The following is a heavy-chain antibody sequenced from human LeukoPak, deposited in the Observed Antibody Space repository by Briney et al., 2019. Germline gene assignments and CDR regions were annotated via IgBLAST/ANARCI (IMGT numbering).Heavy chain of an antibody. J-gene: IGHJ4*02. CDR3: AKGPLIEVAGTTWDY. D-gene: IGHD6-19*01. CDR2: VGSSVDST. CDR1: GFTFSNYA. V-gene: IGHV3-23*01. Sequence: GGSLRLSCAASGFTFSNYAMSWVRQAPGKGLEWVSAVGSSVDSTYYADSVKGRFTISRDNSKNTLYLQMNSLRADDTAVYYCAKGPLIEVAGTTWDYWGQGTLVTVSS.